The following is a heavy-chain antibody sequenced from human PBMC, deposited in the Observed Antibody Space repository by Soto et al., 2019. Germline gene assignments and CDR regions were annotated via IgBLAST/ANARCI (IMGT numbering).Heavy chain of an antibody. J-gene: IGHJ3*02. CDR1: GFTFSIYW. D-gene: IGHD3-22*01. V-gene: IGHV3-7*04. Sequence: EMQLVESGGGLVQPGGSLRLSCAASGFTFSIYWMSWVRQAPGKGLEWVANIKPDGSEKWFGDSVKGRFIISRDNAKNSLYLEMNSLRDEDTAVYYCARGDYHDSSGPFSDAFDIWGQGTTVTVSS. CDR2: IKPDGSEK. CDR3: ARGDYHDSSGPFSDAFDI.